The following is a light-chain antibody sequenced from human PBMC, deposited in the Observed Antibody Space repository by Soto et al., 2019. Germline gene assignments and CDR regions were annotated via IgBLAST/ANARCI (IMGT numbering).Light chain of an antibody. CDR3: QSADGATVV. J-gene: IGLJ2*01. Sequence: NFMLTQPQFVSASPGKTVTMSCTVSGASVASNYVQWLQQRPGSAPITIIFEDVQRPSGVPARFSGSIDTSSNSASLTISGLTAEDEAEYYCQSADGATVVFGGGTKVTVL. CDR2: EDV. CDR1: GASVASNY. V-gene: IGLV6-57*02.